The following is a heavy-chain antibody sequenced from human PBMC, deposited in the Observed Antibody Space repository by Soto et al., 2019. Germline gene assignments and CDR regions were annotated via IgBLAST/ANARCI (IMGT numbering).Heavy chain of an antibody. CDR1: GFTFSSYA. CDR3: AQDRDSYYGSGRYQGNWYFDL. Sequence: EVQLLESGGGLVQPGGSLRLSCAASGFTFSSYAMTWVRQAPGKGLEWVSTISGRGGSTYYADSVRGRFTISRDNSKNTLDVQMNSLRAEDTAVYYCAQDRDSYYGSGRYQGNWYFDLWGRGTLVTVSS. CDR2: ISGRGGST. J-gene: IGHJ2*01. V-gene: IGHV3-23*01. D-gene: IGHD3-10*01.